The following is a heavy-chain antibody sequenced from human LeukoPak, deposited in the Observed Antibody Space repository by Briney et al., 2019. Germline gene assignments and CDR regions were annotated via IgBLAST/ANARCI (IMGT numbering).Heavy chain of an antibody. CDR3: VKEILRFDL. CDR1: GGTFSSDI. CDR2: INTDSGNP. Sequence: ASVKVSCKTSGGTFSSDIISWVRQAPGQGLEWMGWINTDSGNPTYAQGFTGRFVFSLDSAVSTAYLQISNLMPEDTGKYYCVKEILRFDLWGQGTMVTVSS. V-gene: IGHV7-4-1*02. J-gene: IGHJ3*01.